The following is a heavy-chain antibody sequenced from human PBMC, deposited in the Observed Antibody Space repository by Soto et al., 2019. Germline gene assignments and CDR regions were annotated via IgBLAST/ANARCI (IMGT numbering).Heavy chain of an antibody. CDR2: LGYSSETT. J-gene: IGHJ4*02. CDR3: AKSVVGLVIPGGDY. D-gene: IGHD3-22*01. Sequence: EVQLLESGGGLVQPGGSLTLACAASGFTLPSYAMNWGRQGPGKGLELVSFLGYSSETTYYADSVKGRFIMSRDNSKNTFYLQMDSLRAEDTAIYDCAKSVVGLVIPGGDYWGQGTLVIVSS. CDR1: GFTLPSYA. V-gene: IGHV3-23*01.